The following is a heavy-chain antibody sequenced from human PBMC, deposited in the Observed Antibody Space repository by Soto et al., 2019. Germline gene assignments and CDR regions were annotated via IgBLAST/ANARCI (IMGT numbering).Heavy chain of an antibody. J-gene: IGHJ4*02. CDR2: IKNKANGYKT. CDR3: ARPSSFFDSYYFAY. Sequence: GGSLRLSCVASGFTFSDHYMDWVRQAPGKGLEWVGRIKNKANGYKTEYADSVKGRFTISRDNAKNSLYLQMNSLRAEDSAVYYCARPSSFFDSYYFAYWGQGTPVTVSS. D-gene: IGHD3-9*01. V-gene: IGHV3-72*01. CDR1: GFTFSDHY.